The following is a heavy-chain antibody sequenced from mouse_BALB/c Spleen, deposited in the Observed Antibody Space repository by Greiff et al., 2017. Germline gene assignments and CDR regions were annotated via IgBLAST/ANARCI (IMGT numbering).Heavy chain of an antibody. D-gene: IGHD2-2*01. J-gene: IGHJ2*01. Sequence: QVQLQQSGPELVRPGVSVKISCKGSSYTFTDYAMHWVKQSHAKSLEWIGVISTYYGNTNYNQKFKGKATMTVDKSSSTAYMELARLTSEDSAVYYCARSYGYDGLDYWGQGTTLTVSS. CDR2: ISTYYGNT. V-gene: IGHV1-67*01. CDR3: ARSYGYDGLDY. CDR1: SYTFTDYA.